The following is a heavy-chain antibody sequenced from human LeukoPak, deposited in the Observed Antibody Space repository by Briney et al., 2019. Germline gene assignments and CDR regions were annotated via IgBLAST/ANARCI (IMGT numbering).Heavy chain of an antibody. CDR1: GFTVSSNY. Sequence: GALRLSCAASGFTVSSNYMSWVRQAPGKGLEWVSVIYSGGSTYYADSVKGRFTISRDKSKNTLYLQMNSLRPEDTAVYYCAKDRRRDDVLTGSFSDWGQGTLVTVSS. V-gene: IGHV3-53*05. CDR3: AKDRRRDDVLTGSFSD. J-gene: IGHJ4*02. CDR2: IYSGGST. D-gene: IGHD3-9*01.